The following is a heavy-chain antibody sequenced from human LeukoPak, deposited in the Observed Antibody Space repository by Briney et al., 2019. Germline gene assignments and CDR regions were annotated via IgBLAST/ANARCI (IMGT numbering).Heavy chain of an antibody. CDR1: GGSISTYY. CDR3: ARVYGSGYDFRGAFDI. J-gene: IGHJ3*02. CDR2: IYYSGST. D-gene: IGHD5-12*01. Sequence: SETLSLTCTVSGGSISTYYWTWLRQPPGKGLEWIGYIYYSGSTNYNPSLKRRVTISVDTSKNQFSLKLSSVTAADTAVYYCARVYGSGYDFRGAFDIWGQGTMVTVSS. V-gene: IGHV4-59*01.